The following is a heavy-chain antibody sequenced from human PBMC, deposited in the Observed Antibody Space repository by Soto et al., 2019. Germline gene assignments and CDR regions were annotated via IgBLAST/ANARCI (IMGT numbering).Heavy chain of an antibody. J-gene: IGHJ5*02. D-gene: IGHD2-2*01. CDR1: GGTFSSFA. V-gene: IGHV1-69*01. CDR2: IIPIFGRT. Sequence: QVQLVQSGAEVKKPGSSVNVSCKASGGTFSSFAFSWVRQAPGQGLEWMGDIIPIFGRTHYAQKFHGRVTLTADESTFTAYMELSSLTSDDTAVYYCARGDTHQLLRGWFDPWGQGTLVIVSS. CDR3: ARGDTHQLLRGWFDP.